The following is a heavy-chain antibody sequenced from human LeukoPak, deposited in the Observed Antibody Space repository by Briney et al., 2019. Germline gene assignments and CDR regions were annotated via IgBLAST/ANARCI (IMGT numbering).Heavy chain of an antibody. V-gene: IGHV3-21*01. Sequence: GGSLRLSCAASGFTFSSYAMNWVRQAPGKGLEWVSSISSSSSYIYYADSVKGRFTISRDNAKNSLYLQMNSLRAEDTAVYYCAADCTNGVCPDYWGQGTLVTVSS. CDR2: ISSSSSYI. CDR1: GFTFSSYA. CDR3: AADCTNGVCPDY. J-gene: IGHJ4*02. D-gene: IGHD2-8*01.